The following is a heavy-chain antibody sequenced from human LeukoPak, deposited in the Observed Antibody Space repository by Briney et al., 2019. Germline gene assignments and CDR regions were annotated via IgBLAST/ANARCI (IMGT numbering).Heavy chain of an antibody. CDR3: ATGSMVRGVNPDLDAFDI. D-gene: IGHD3-10*01. CDR1: GGSTSGGNYY. J-gene: IGHJ3*02. Sequence: SETLSLTCIVSGGSTSGGNYYWGWIRRPPGKGLEWIGGISSSGNTYYNPSLKSRITISIDTSKNHFSLKLSSVTAADTAVYYCATGSMVRGVNPDLDAFDIWGQGTMVTVSS. CDR2: ISSSGNT. V-gene: IGHV4-39*02.